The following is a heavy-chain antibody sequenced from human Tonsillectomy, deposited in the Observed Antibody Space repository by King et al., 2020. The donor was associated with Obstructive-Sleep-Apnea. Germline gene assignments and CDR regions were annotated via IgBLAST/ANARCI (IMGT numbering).Heavy chain of an antibody. CDR3: ARGGPLSGVPFLGDY. Sequence: VQLVESGGGSVQPGGSLRLSCAASAFTFSNYWMHWVRQAPGQGLVWVARINTDGSSTSASYADTLQGRFTISRDNAKNTLYLQMNSLRVEDTAVYYCARGGPLSGVPFLGDYWGQGTLVTVSS. CDR2: INTDGSSTSA. V-gene: IGHV3-74*01. D-gene: IGHD7-27*01. J-gene: IGHJ4*02. CDR1: AFTFSNYW.